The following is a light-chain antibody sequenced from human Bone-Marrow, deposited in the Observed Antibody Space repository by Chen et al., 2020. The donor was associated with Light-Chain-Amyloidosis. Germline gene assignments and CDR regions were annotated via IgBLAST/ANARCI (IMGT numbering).Light chain of an antibody. V-gene: IGLV2-14*01. J-gene: IGLJ1*01. CDR3: SSYTITNTLV. CDR2: EVT. Sequence: QSALTHPASVSGSPAQSLTISCTGTSSDVGGDNHVSWYQQHPDKAPKLMIYEVTNRPSWVPDRFSGSKSDNTASLTISGLQTEDEADYFCSSYTITNTLVFGSGTRVTVL. CDR1: SSDVGGDNH.